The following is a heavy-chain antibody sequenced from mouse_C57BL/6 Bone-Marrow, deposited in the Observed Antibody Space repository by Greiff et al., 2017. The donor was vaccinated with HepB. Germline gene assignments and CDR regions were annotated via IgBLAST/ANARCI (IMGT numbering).Heavy chain of an antibody. D-gene: IGHD2-4*01. CDR1: GFTFSDYY. J-gene: IGHJ4*01. CDR3: ARGGDYDRGMDY. Sequence: EVQLVESGGGLVQPGGSLKLSCAASGFTFSDYYMYWVRQTPEKRLEWVAYISNGGGSTYYPDTVKGRFTISRDNAKNTLYLQMSRLKSEDTAMYYCARGGDYDRGMDYWGQGTSVTVSS. CDR2: ISNGGGST. V-gene: IGHV5-12*01.